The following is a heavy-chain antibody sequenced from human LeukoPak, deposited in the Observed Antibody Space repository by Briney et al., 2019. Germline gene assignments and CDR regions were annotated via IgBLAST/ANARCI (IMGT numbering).Heavy chain of an antibody. CDR1: GGSFSGYY. CDR3: AREGSGYSTNFDY. V-gene: IGHV4-34*01. Sequence: SETLSLTCAAYGGSFSGYYWSWIRQSPGKGLEWIGSIHYRGTTYYNPSLLSRGTISVDTSKNQFSLKLNSVTAADTAVYFCAREGSGYSTNFDYWGQGTLVTVSS. D-gene: IGHD3-3*01. CDR2: IHYRGTT. J-gene: IGHJ4*02.